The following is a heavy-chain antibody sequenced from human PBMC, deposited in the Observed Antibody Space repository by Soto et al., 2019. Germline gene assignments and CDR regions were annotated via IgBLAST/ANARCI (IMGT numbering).Heavy chain of an antibody. D-gene: IGHD6-19*01. CDR2: ISYDGSNK. V-gene: IGHV3-30-3*01. CDR3: ARDLAWLVLWFDP. J-gene: IGHJ5*02. CDR1: GFTFSSYA. Sequence: ESGGGVVQPGRSLRLSCAASGFTFSSYAMHWVRQAPGKGLEWVAVISYDGSNKYYADSVKGRFTISRDNSKNTLYLQMNSLRAEDTAVYYCARDLAWLVLWFDPCGQGPLVTVSS.